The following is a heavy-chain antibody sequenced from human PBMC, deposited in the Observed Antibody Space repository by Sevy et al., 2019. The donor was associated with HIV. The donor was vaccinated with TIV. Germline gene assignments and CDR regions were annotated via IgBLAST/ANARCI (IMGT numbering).Heavy chain of an antibody. J-gene: IGHJ4*01. CDR3: ATSRRDYYNYYFDY. CDR2: ISTGGGTI. CDR1: GLSFRSYE. D-gene: IGHD3-22*01. V-gene: IGHV3-48*03. Sequence: GGSLRLSCAASGLSFRSYELNWVRQAPGKGLQWISYISTGGGTIFYADAVKGRFTISRDNAKNSVFLQMNSLRAEDTAVYFCATSRRDYYNYYFDYWGHGTLVTVSS.